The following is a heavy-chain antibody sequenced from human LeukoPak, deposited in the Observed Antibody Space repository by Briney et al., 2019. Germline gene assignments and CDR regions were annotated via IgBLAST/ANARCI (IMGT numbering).Heavy chain of an antibody. D-gene: IGHD6-25*01. J-gene: IGHJ6*02. CDR2: INPNSGGT. V-gene: IGHV1-2*06. Sequence: ASVKVSCKASGYTFTGYYIHWVRQAPGQGLEWMGRINPNSGGTNYAQKFQGRVTMTRDMSISTAYMELSRLRSDDTAVYYCVRDLGRSGSDVWGQGTTVTVSS. CDR1: GYTFTGYY. CDR3: VRDLGRSGSDV.